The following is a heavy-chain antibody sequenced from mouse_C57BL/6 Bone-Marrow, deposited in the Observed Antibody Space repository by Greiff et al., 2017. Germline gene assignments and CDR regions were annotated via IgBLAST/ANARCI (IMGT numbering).Heavy chain of an antibody. CDR2: IDPETGGT. CDR3: TRDGSSSWYFDV. J-gene: IGHJ1*03. CDR1: GYTFTDYE. V-gene: IGHV1-15*01. D-gene: IGHD1-1*01. Sequence: VQLQQSGAELVRPGASVTLSCKASGYTFTDYEMHWVKQTPVHGLEWIGAIDPETGGTAYNQKFKGKAILTADKSSSTAYMELRSLTSEDSAVYYCTRDGSSSWYFDVWGTGTTVTVSS.